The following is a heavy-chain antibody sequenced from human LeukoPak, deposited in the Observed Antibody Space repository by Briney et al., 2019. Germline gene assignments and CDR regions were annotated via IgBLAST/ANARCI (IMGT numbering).Heavy chain of an antibody. Sequence: GGSLRLSWAASGFTFSSYAMSWARQAPGKGLEWVSYISSSGSTIYYADSVKGRFTISRDNAKNSLYLQMNSLRAEDTAVYYCARKRLYYYDSSGYYDYWGQGTLVTVSS. J-gene: IGHJ4*02. CDR1: GFTFSSYA. CDR2: ISSSGSTI. V-gene: IGHV3-48*04. CDR3: ARKRLYYYDSSGYYDY. D-gene: IGHD3-22*01.